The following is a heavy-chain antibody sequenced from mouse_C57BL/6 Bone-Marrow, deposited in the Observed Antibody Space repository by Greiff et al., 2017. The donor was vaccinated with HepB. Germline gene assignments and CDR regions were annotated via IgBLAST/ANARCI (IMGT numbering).Heavy chain of an antibody. V-gene: IGHV1-52*01. CDR3: ARWARDY. CDR1: GYTFTSYW. Sequence: VQLQQPGAELVRPGSSVKLSCKASGYTFTSYWMHWVKQRPIQGLEWIGNIDPSDSDTHYNQKFKDKATLTVDKASSTAYMQLSSLTSEDSAVYDCARWARDYWGQGTSVTVSS. J-gene: IGHJ4*01. CDR2: IDPSDSDT.